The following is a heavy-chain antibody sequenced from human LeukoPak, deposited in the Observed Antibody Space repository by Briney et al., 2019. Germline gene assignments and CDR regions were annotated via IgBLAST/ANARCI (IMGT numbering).Heavy chain of an antibody. CDR1: GFTFSSYG. Sequence: GGSLRLSCAASGFTFSSYGMSWVRQAPGKGLEWVSAISGSGGSTYYADSVKGRFTISRDNSKNTVYLQVNSLRVEDTALYYCAQDRAYIQFYFWGQGTLVTVSS. V-gene: IGHV3-23*01. D-gene: IGHD5-18*01. CDR2: ISGSGGST. CDR3: AQDRAYIQFYF. J-gene: IGHJ4*02.